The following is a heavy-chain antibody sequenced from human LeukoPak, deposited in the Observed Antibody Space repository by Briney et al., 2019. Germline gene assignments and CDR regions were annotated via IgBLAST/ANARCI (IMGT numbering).Heavy chain of an antibody. Sequence: SETLSLTCSVSGGSVSSGNYFWGWIRQPPGKGLEWIVNINYLGSTAYNPSLKSRITTSVDTSKHQFSLKLTSVAAADTAVYYCARLSKGRYFDYFFDYWGQGTLVTVSS. CDR1: GGSVSSGNYF. V-gene: IGHV4-39*01. CDR3: ARLSKGRYFDYFFDY. D-gene: IGHD3-9*01. J-gene: IGHJ4*02. CDR2: INYLGST.